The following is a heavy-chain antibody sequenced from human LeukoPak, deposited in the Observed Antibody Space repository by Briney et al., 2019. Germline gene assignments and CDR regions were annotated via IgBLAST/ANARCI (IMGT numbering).Heavy chain of an antibody. CDR1: GYTFTGYY. CDR3: AKTIAAAGTDFDY. CDR2: INPNSGGT. Sequence: ASVKVSCKASGYTFTGYYMHWVRQAPGQGLEWMGWINPNSGGTNYAQKFQGRVTTTRDTSISTAYMELSRLRSDDTAVYYCAKTIAAAGTDFDYWGQGTLVTVSS. V-gene: IGHV1-2*02. J-gene: IGHJ4*02. D-gene: IGHD6-13*01.